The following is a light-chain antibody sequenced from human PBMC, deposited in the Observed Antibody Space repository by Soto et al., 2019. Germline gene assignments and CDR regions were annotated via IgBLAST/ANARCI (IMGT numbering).Light chain of an antibody. V-gene: IGLV3-27*01. CDR2: KDS. CDR1: VLAKKY. Sequence: SYELTQPSSVSVSPGQTARLTCSGDVLAKKYARWFQQKPGQAPVLVLYKDSERPSGIPERFSVSSSGTTVTLTISGAQVEDEADYYCYSAADNNRVFGGGAKLTVL. CDR3: YSAADNNRV. J-gene: IGLJ3*02.